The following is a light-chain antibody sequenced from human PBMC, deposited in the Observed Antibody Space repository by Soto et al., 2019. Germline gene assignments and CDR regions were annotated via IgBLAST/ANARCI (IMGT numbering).Light chain of an antibody. J-gene: IGKJ4*01. V-gene: IGKV3-20*01. CDR2: GAS. CDR3: QQYGSSRLT. Sequence: ESVLTQSPGTLSLSPGERATLSCRASQTIGSNYLAWYQQKPGQSPRVLIYGASIRVAGIPDRFSGSGSGTDFILTISRLEPEDFAVYFCQQYGSSRLTFGGGTTVEIK. CDR1: QTIGSNY.